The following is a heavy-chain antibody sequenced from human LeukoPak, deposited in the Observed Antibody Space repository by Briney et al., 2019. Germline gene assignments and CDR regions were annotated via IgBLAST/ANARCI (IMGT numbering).Heavy chain of an antibody. CDR2: INPDGSEK. V-gene: IGHV3-7*01. CDR1: GFTFRTSW. J-gene: IGHJ4*02. D-gene: IGHD2-21*01. CDR3: ARDHTAPGIIFDY. Sequence: PGGSLRLSCGASGFTFRTSWMNWVRQAPGKGLEWVASINPDGSEKYSVDSVKGRFTISRDNAQNSLYLQMNWLRAEDTAVYYCARDHTAPGIIFDYWGEGNLVTVSS.